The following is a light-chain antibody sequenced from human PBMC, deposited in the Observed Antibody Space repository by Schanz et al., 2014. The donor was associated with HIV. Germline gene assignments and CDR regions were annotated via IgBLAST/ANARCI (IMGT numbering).Light chain of an antibody. Sequence: QSALTQPPSASGSPGQSVTISCTGTSNDIGAYRYVSWYQHHPGKAPKLLIYEVNKRPSGVPNRFSGSKSGNTASLTISGLQAEDESVYYCSSYTISSTLVFGGGTKLTVL. J-gene: IGLJ3*02. CDR3: SSYTISSTLV. CDR2: EVN. CDR1: SNDIGAYRY. V-gene: IGLV2-14*01.